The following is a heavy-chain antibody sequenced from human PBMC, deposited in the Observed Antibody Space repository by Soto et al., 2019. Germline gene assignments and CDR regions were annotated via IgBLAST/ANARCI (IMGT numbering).Heavy chain of an antibody. Sequence: VSLGRSCVASGLTFSNYWMTWVRQAPGKGLEWVANINQDESRKNYVDSVKGRFIISRDNAKNSLYLQMNSLTADDTGVYYCATDILIRDYWGQGTRVTVSS. CDR3: ATDILIRDY. V-gene: IGHV3-7*03. J-gene: IGHJ4*02. D-gene: IGHD2-21*01. CDR1: GLTFSNYW. CDR2: INQDESRK.